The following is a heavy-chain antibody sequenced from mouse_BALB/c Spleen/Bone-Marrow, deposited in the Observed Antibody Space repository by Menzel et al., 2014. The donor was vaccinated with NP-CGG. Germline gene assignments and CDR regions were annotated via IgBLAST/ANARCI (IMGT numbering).Heavy chain of an antibody. CDR1: GFTFSSFG. J-gene: IGHJ3*01. CDR2: ISSGSSTI. D-gene: IGHD3-2*01. Sequence: DVKLVESGGGLVQPGGSRKLSCAASGFTFSSFGMHWVRQAPEKGLEWVAYISSGSSTIYYADTVKGRFTISRDNPKNTLFLQMTSLTSEDTAMYYCAGVDSSIPVFAYWVQGTLLTVSA. V-gene: IGHV5-17*02. CDR3: AGVDSSIPVFAY.